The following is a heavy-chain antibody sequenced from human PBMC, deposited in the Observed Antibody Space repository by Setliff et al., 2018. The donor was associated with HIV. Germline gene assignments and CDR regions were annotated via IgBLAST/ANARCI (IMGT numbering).Heavy chain of an antibody. Sequence: SETLSLTCTVSRDSINGHWWSWIRQPPGKGLEWTGSIHYSGITHYNPSLKSRLTMSVDTSKNQVSLKLTSVTPADTAVYYCARYKCINFACVGFDIWGQGTVVTVSS. D-gene: IGHD3-9*01. J-gene: IGHJ3*02. CDR3: ARYKCINFACVGFDI. CDR2: IHYSGIT. CDR1: RDSINGHW. V-gene: IGHV4-59*11.